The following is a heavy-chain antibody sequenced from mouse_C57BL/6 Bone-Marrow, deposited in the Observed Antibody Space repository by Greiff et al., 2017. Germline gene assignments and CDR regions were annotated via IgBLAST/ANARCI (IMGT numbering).Heavy chain of an antibody. J-gene: IGHJ4*01. CDR3: VRSPYIMDY. Sequence: EADGGLVQPKGSLKLPCAASGFSFNTYAMNRVRQAPGKGLEWVARIRSKSNNYATYYADSVKDRFTISRDDPESMLYLQMNNLKTEDTAMYYCVRSPYIMDYWGQGTSVTVSS. CDR1: GFSFNTYA. V-gene: IGHV10-1*01. CDR2: IRSKSNNYAT.